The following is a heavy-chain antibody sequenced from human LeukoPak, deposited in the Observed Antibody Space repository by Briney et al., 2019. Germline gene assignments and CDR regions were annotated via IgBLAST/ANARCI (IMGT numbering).Heavy chain of an antibody. V-gene: IGHV4-39*07. CDR1: GGSISSSSYY. Sequence: PSETLSLTCTVSGGSISSSSYYWGWIRQPPGKGLEWIGSIYYSGSTYYNPSLKSRVTISVDTSKNQFSLKLSSVTAADTAVYYCAREVGIAVAGRYYYYMDVWGKGTTVTVSS. J-gene: IGHJ6*03. D-gene: IGHD6-19*01. CDR2: IYYSGST. CDR3: AREVGIAVAGRYYYYMDV.